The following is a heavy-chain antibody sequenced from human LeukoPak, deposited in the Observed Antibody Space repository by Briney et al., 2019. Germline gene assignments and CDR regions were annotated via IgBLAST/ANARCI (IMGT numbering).Heavy chain of an antibody. V-gene: IGHV3-48*03. D-gene: IGHD3-22*01. CDR3: AREEDSSGYPNQFDD. J-gene: IGHJ4*02. CDR1: GFTFSSYE. Sequence: GGSLRLSCAASGFTFSSYEMNWVRQAPGKGLEWVSYISNSGSTIHYADSVKGRFTISRDNAKNSLYLQMNSLRAEDTAVYYCAREEDSSGYPNQFDDGGQGTLVTVSS. CDR2: ISNSGSTI.